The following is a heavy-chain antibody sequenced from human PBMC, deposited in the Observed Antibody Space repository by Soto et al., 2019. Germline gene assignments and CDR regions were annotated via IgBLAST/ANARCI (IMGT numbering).Heavy chain of an antibody. D-gene: IGHD5-12*01. CDR2: ISYDGSNK. CDR3: ARAPHGYSGYDYYYYYGMDV. Sequence: GGSQRLSCAASGFTFSSYARHWVRQAPGKGLEWVAVISYDGSNKYYADSVKGRFTISRDNSKNTLYLQMNSLRAEDTAVYYCARAPHGYSGYDYYYYYGMDVWGQGTTVTVSS. V-gene: IGHV3-30*14. J-gene: IGHJ6*02. CDR1: GFTFSSYA.